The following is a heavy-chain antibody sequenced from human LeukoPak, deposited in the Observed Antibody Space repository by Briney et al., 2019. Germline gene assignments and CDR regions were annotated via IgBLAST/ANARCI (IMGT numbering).Heavy chain of an antibody. CDR2: INPNSGGT. D-gene: IGHD6-13*01. J-gene: IGHJ4*02. CDR3: ARLSPFRAAGQTFDY. CDR1: GYTFNGYY. Sequence: ASVKVSCKASGYTFNGYYMHWVRQAPGQGLEWMGWINPNSGGTNYAQKFQGRVTATRDTSISTAYMELSRLRSDDTAVYYCARLSPFRAAGQTFDYWGQGTLVTVSS. V-gene: IGHV1-2*02.